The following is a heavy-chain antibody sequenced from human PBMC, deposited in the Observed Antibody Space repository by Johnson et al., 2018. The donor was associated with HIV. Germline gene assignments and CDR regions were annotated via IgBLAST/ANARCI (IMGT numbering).Heavy chain of an antibody. J-gene: IGHJ3*02. D-gene: IGHD3-22*01. CDR2: ISYDGSNK. V-gene: IGHV3-30*04. Sequence: VQLVESGGGVVQPGRSLRLSCAASGFTFSSYAMHWVRQAPGKGLEWVAVISYDGSNKYYADSVKGRFTISRDNSKNTLYLQMNSLRAEDKAVYYCARALPAIEVPTVAFDIWGQGTMVTVSS. CDR1: GFTFSSYA. CDR3: ARALPAIEVPTVAFDI.